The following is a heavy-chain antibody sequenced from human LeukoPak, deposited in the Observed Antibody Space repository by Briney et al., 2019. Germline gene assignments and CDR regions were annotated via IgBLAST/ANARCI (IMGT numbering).Heavy chain of an antibody. CDR1: GGTFSSYA. CDR2: IIPIFGTA. V-gene: IGHV1-69*13. Sequence: SVKVSCKASGGTFSSYAISWVRQAPGQGLEWMGGIIPIFGTANYAQKLQGRVTITADESTSTAYMELSSLRSEDTAVYYCARAVLLWFGDSQHYYYYGMDVWGQGTTVTVSS. J-gene: IGHJ6*02. D-gene: IGHD3-10*01. CDR3: ARAVLLWFGDSQHYYYYGMDV.